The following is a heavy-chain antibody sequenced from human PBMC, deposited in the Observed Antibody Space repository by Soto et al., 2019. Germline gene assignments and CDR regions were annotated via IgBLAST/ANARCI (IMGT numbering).Heavy chain of an antibody. Sequence: EVQLLESGGGLVQPGGSLRLSCAASGFTFSSYAMSWVRQAPGKGLEWVSAIRGSCGSTYYADSVKGRFTISRDNSKNTLYLQMNSLRAEDTAVYYCAKTRAYDILTGYYPVTDYWGQGTLVTVSS. J-gene: IGHJ4*02. CDR2: IRGSCGST. CDR3: AKTRAYDILTGYYPVTDY. D-gene: IGHD3-9*01. CDR1: GFTFSSYA. V-gene: IGHV3-23*01.